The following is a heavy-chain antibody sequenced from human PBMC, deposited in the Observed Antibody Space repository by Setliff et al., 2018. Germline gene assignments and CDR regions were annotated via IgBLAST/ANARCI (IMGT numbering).Heavy chain of an antibody. V-gene: IGHV4-38-2*01. CDR2: MYHSENT. CDR1: GYSISSGYY. Sequence: SETLSLTCAVSGYSISSGYYWGWIRQPPGKGLEWIGSMYHSENTYYNPSLKSRVTISADTSKNQFSLKLRSVTAADTAVYYCARAGSAPAGRKGILDYWGQGTLVTVSS. CDR3: ARAGSAPAGRKGILDY. D-gene: IGHD6-13*01. J-gene: IGHJ4*02.